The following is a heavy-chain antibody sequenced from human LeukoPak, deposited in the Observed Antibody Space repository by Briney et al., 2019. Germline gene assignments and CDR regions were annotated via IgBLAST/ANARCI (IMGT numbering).Heavy chain of an antibody. Sequence: GGSLRLSCAASGFTFSSYSMNWVRQAPGKGLEWVSSISSSSSYIYYADSVTGRFTISRANAKNSLYLQMNSLRAEATAVYYCAGLWHAPHPQLNYYYYYGMDVWGQGTTVTVSS. D-gene: IGHD5-18*01. J-gene: IGHJ6*02. CDR2: ISSSSSYI. CDR1: GFTFSSYS. V-gene: IGHV3-21*01. CDR3: AGLWHAPHPQLNYYYYYGMDV.